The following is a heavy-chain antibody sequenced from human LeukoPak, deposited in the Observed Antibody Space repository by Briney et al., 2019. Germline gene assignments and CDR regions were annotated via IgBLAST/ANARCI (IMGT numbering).Heavy chain of an antibody. CDR2: ISSSSSTI. CDR3: ARDLARFGELSYPDY. Sequence: GGSLRLSCAASGSTFSSYSMNWVRQAPGKGLEWVSYISSSSSTIYYADSVKGRFTISRDNAKNSLYLQMNSLRDEDTAVYYCARDLARFGELSYPDYWGQGTLVTVSS. CDR1: GSTFSSYS. D-gene: IGHD3-10*01. J-gene: IGHJ4*02. V-gene: IGHV3-48*02.